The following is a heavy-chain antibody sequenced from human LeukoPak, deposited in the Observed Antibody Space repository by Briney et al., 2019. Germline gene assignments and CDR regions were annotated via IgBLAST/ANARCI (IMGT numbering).Heavy chain of an antibody. J-gene: IGHJ3*02. D-gene: IGHD2-2*01. CDR3: ATPYCSSLSCLDVFNM. V-gene: IGHV4-31*03. Sequence: PSETLSLTCNVSGVSVSDGRYHWTWIRQHPGKGLEWIGYKYYNGGAKYNPSLKSRLTISIDTSKNQFSLQLTSVTAADTATYYCATPYCSSLSCLDVFNMWGQGTRVTVSS. CDR2: KYYNGGA. CDR1: GVSVSDGRYH.